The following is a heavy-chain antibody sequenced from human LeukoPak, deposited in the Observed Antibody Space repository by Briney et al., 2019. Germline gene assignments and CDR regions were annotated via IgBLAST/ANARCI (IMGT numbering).Heavy chain of an antibody. CDR2: ISGNGDNT. D-gene: IGHD6-19*01. Sequence: GGSLRLSCAASGFTFSTYAISWVRQASGKGLEWVSGISGNGDNTYYADSVKGRFTIYRDNSKSRLSLQMNSLRAEDTAVYYCAKTLSSGWSGKYYFDYWGQGTLVSVSS. CDR1: GFTFSTYA. J-gene: IGHJ4*02. CDR3: AKTLSSGWSGKYYFDY. V-gene: IGHV3-23*01.